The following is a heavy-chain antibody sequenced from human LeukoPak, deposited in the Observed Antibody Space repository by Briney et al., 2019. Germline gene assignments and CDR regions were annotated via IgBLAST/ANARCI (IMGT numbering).Heavy chain of an antibody. J-gene: IGHJ4*02. CDR2: IRTETDGGTT. Sequence: GGSLRLSCAASGFSFSNAWMIWVRQAPGKGLEWVGRIRTETDGGTTDYAAPVKGRFTISRDDSKNTLYLQMNSLKSEDTGVYYCTKVVLPVHFDYWGQGTLVTVAS. CDR1: GFSFSNAW. V-gene: IGHV3-15*01. D-gene: IGHD2-8*01. CDR3: TKVVLPVHFDY.